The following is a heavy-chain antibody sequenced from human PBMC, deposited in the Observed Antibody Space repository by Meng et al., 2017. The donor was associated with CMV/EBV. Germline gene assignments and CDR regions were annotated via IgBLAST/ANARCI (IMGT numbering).Heavy chain of an antibody. CDR2: IVVGSGNT. V-gene: IGHV1-58*01. CDR3: AADIVVVPAATSGDY. CDR1: GFTFTSSA. Sequence: SVKVSCKASGFTFTSSAVQWVRQARGQRLEWIGWIVVGSGNTNYAQKFQERVTITRDMSTNTAYMELSSLRSEDTAVYYCAADIVVVPAATSGDYWGQGTLVTVSS. D-gene: IGHD2-2*01. J-gene: IGHJ4*02.